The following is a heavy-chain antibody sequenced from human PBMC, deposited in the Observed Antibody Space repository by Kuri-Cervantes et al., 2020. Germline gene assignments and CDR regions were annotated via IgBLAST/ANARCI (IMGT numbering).Heavy chain of an antibody. CDR2: IWYDGSNK. CDR3: AKSSSGGWYDVFDM. D-gene: IGHD6-19*01. CDR1: GFTFSSYG. J-gene: IGHJ3*02. V-gene: IGHV3-33*06. Sequence: GGSLRLSCAASGFTFSSYGMHWVRQAPGKGLEWVAVIWYDGSNKYYADSVKGRFTISRDNSKNTLYLQMNSLRDDDTAVYYCAKSSSGGWYDVFDMWGQGTMVTVSS.